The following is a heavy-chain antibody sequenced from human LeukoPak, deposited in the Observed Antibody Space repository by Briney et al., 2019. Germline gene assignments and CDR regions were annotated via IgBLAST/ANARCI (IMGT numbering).Heavy chain of an antibody. CDR3: ARSRSGYSYDHAAFEI. V-gene: IGHV4-59*01. CDR2: IDCRGST. J-gene: IGHJ3*02. Sequence: SETLSLTCTVSGGSISTYYWSWIRQSPGKGLEWIAYIDCRGSTTYNPSLGSRVTISVDTSRNQFSLKLSSVTAADTAVYYCARSRSGYSYDHAAFEIWGQGTLVTVSS. CDR1: GGSISTYY. D-gene: IGHD5-18*01.